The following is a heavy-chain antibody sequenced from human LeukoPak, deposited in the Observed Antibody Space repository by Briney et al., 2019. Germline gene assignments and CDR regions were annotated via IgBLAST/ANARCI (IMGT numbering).Heavy chain of an antibody. CDR3: ARGQYCSGGSCTWDY. CDR1: GGSFSGYY. CDR2: INHSGST. Sequence: PSETLSLTCAVYGGSFSGYYWSWIRQPPGKGLEWIGEINHSGSTNYNPSLKSRVTISVDTSKNQFSLKLSSVTAADTAVYYCARGQYCSGGSCTWDYWGQGTLVTVSS. V-gene: IGHV4-34*01. J-gene: IGHJ4*02. D-gene: IGHD2-15*01.